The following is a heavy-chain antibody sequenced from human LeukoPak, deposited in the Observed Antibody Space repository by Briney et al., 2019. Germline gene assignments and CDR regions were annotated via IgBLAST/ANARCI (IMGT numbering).Heavy chain of an antibody. D-gene: IGHD2-2*01. CDR3: AAGRHCSRTTCYPYNFDY. Sequence: TSVKVSCKASGFTFPRSAVQWVRQARGQRLEWIGWIVVGSGNTNYAQKFQERVTITRDMSTGTAYMELSSLRSEDTAVYYCAAGRHCSRTTCYPYNFDYWGQGTLVTVSS. V-gene: IGHV1-58*01. J-gene: IGHJ4*02. CDR1: GFTFPRSA. CDR2: IVVGSGNT.